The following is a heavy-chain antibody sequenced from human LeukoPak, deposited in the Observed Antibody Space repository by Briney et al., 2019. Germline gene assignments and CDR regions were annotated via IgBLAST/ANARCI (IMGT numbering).Heavy chain of an antibody. CDR2: IHPNSGST. V-gene: IGHV1-2*06. D-gene: IGHD6-13*01. CDR1: GYSLSDYY. J-gene: IGHJ4*02. Sequence: ASVKVSCKASGYSLSDYYMHWVRQAPGQGLEWMGRIHPNSGSTNYAQNFQSRVTMTRDTSISTAYMELTRLRYDDTAVYYCARPHSSSFYVVDYWGQGTLVTVSS. CDR3: ARPHSSSFYVVDY.